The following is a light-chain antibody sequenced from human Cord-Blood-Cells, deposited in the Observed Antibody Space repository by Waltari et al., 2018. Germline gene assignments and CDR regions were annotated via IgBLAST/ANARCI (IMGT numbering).Light chain of an antibody. CDR2: GAA. J-gene: IGKJ1*01. CDR3: QRYGSSRT. CDR1: QSVSSSY. V-gene: IGKV3-20*01. Sequence: DIVLTQSPGTLSLSPGERATLSCRASQSVSSSYLAWYQQKPGQAPRLLIHGAARRATGIPDRFSGSGSGTDFTLTISRLEPADFAVYYCQRYGSSRTFGQGTKVEIK.